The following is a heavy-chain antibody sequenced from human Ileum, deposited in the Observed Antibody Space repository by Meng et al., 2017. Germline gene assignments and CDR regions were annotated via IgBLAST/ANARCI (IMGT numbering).Heavy chain of an antibody. CDR2: IKPDGSDK. CDR3: ATSGGGL. Sequence: GGSLRLSCVASGLTFSNSWMSWARQAPGKGLEGVANIKPDGSDKASVGSLKGRFTISRDNAKNSLYLQLNSLRVEDTAVYYCATSGGGLWGQGTLVTVSS. CDR1: GLTFSNSW. V-gene: IGHV3-7*01. J-gene: IGHJ4*02. D-gene: IGHD3-16*01.